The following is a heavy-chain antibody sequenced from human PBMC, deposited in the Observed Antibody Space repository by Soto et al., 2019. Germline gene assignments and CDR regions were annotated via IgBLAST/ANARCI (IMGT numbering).Heavy chain of an antibody. D-gene: IGHD2-15*01. CDR3: ARALSASYHYFDS. CDR1: GFTFSGYA. V-gene: IGHV3-30-3*01. CDR2: ISYDGSND. Sequence: QVQLVESGGGVVQPGRSLRLSCAASGFTFSGYAIHWVRQAPGKGLEWVAIISYDGSNDYYVESVRGRFTISRDSSKNTFYLQLNSLRAGDTAVYYCARALSASYHYFDSWGQGTLVTVSS. J-gene: IGHJ4*02.